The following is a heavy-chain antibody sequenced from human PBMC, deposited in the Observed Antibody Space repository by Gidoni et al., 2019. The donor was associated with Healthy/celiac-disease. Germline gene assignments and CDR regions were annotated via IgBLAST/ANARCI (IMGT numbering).Heavy chain of an antibody. J-gene: IGHJ5*02. V-gene: IGHV4-59*08. Sequence: QVQLQESGPGLVKPSETLSLTCTVAGGSISSYYWSWIRQPPGKGLEGIGYIYYIGSTNYNPSLKIRVTISVDTSKNQFSLKLSSVTAADTAVYDCARRSDSSCYYNWFDPWGQGTLVTVSS. CDR1: GGSISSYY. CDR3: ARRSDSSCYYNWFDP. D-gene: IGHD3-22*01. CDR2: IYYIGST.